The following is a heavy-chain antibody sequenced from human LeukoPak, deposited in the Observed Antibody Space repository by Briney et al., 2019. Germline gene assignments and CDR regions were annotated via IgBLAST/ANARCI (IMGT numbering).Heavy chain of an antibody. CDR2: LDYSGSP. CDR1: GGSISSYY. V-gene: IGHV4-59*08. Sequence: SETLSLTCTVSGGSISSYYWSWIRLPPGKELEWIGFLDYSGSPNYNPSFKSRLTISIDTSKNQFSLKLTSVTAADTAVYYCARHGGSWTFDYGGQGTLVTVSS. J-gene: IGHJ4*02. D-gene: IGHD6-13*01. CDR3: ARHGGSWTFDY.